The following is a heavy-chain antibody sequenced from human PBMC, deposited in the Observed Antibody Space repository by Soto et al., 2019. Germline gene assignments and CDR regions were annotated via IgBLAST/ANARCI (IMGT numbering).Heavy chain of an antibody. J-gene: IGHJ5*02. CDR1: GGSISSYY. D-gene: IGHD3-10*01. V-gene: IGHV4-59*08. CDR2: IYYSGST. Sequence: QVQLQESGPGLVKPSETLSLTCTVSGGSISSYYWSWIRQPPGKGLEWIGYIYYSGSTNYNPSLKSRVTISVDTPKNQFSLKLSSVTAADTAVYYCARLLWSRGDWFDPWGQGILVSVSS. CDR3: ARLLWSRGDWFDP.